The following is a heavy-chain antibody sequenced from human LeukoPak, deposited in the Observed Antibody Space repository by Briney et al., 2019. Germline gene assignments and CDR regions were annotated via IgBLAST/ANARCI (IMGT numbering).Heavy chain of an antibody. CDR1: GFTFSSYW. Sequence: PGGSLRLSCAASGFTFSSYWMHWVRQAPGKGLVWVSRINTDGSSTNYADFVKGRFTISRDNAKNTLYLQMNSLRAEDTAVYYCARGVMQWRNGFDIWGQGTMVTVSS. J-gene: IGHJ3*02. V-gene: IGHV3-74*01. CDR2: INTDGSST. CDR3: ARGVMQWRNGFDI. D-gene: IGHD6-19*01.